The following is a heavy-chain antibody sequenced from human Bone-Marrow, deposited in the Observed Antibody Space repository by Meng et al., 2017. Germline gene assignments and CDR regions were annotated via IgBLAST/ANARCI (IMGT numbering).Heavy chain of an antibody. D-gene: IGHD3-9*01. CDR1: GFIFSSYG. CDR3: ARDPFSGPYYAILTGLGFGDD. Sequence: GGSLRLSCAASGFIFSSYGMHWVRQAPGKGLEWVAVTWSEGSNKYYADSVKGRFTISRDNSKNTLYLQMNSLRAEDTAVYYCARDPFSGPYYAILTGLGFGDDWGQGTLVTVSS. CDR2: TWSEGSNK. V-gene: IGHV3-33*01. J-gene: IGHJ4*02.